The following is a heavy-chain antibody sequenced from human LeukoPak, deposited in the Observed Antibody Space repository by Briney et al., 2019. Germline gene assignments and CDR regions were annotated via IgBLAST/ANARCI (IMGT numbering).Heavy chain of an antibody. CDR2: IYYSGST. J-gene: IGHJ4*02. V-gene: IGHV4-39*01. CDR1: GDSISSSSYY. Sequence: SETLSLTCTVSGDSISSSSYYWGWIRQPPGKRLEWIGNIYYSGSTYYNPSLRSRLTISLDTSKNQFSLTLSSVTAADTAVYYCARLQYYYDSNGYYSLYYFDYWGQGTVVTASS. CDR3: ARLQYYYDSNGYYSLYYFDY. D-gene: IGHD3-22*01.